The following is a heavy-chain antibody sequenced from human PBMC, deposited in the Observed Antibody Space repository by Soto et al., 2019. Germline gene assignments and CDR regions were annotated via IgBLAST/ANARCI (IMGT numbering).Heavy chain of an antibody. D-gene: IGHD3-22*01. V-gene: IGHV3-23*01. CDR3: AKGSGYYDSSGYYYDY. CDR1: GFTFSSYA. CDR2: ISGSGGST. J-gene: IGHJ4*02. Sequence: GGSLRLSCAASGFTFSSYAMSWVRQAPGKGLEWVSAISGSGGSTYYADSVKGRFTISRDNSKNTLYLQMNSLRAEDTAVYYCAKGSGYYDSSGYYYDYWGQGTLVPSPQ.